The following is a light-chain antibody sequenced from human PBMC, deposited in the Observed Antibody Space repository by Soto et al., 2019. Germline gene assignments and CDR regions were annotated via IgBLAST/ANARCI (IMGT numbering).Light chain of an antibody. CDR3: QQYDNRSPLT. Sequence: EVVMTQFPATLSVSPGGRATLSFRASQSVWSNLAWYQQKPGQAPRLLIYGASTSATGAPAKFSGSGSGTEFTLTISSLQTEDFGVYDCQQYDNRSPLTFGGGTKVES. V-gene: IGKV3-15*01. CDR2: GAS. CDR1: QSVWSN. J-gene: IGKJ4*01.